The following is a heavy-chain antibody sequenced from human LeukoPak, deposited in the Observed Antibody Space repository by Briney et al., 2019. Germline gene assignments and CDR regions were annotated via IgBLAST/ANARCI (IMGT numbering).Heavy chain of an antibody. CDR3: ARRSLAGPTSAYYFDY. V-gene: IGHV3-30-3*01. Sequence: PGRSLRLSCAASGFTFSSYAMHWVRQAPGKGLEWVAVISYDGSNKYYADSVKGRFTISRDNSKNTLYLQMNSLRAEDTAVYYCARRSLAGPTSAYYFDYWGQGTLVTVSS. CDR2: ISYDGSNK. CDR1: GFTFSSYA. J-gene: IGHJ4*02. D-gene: IGHD6-19*01.